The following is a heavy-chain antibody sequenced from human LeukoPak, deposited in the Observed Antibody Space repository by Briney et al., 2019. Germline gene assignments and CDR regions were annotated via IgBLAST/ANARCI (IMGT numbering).Heavy chain of an antibody. V-gene: IGHV1-46*01. CDR1: GYTFTSYY. CDR2: INPSGGST. Sequence: AASVKVSCKASGYTFTSYYMHWVRQAPGQGLEWMGIINPSGGSTSYAQKFQGRVTMTRDTSTSTVYMELSSLRSEDTAVYYCARDWKDYDILTGYYYGMDVWGQGTTVTVSS. J-gene: IGHJ6*02. D-gene: IGHD3-9*01. CDR3: ARDWKDYDILTGYYYGMDV.